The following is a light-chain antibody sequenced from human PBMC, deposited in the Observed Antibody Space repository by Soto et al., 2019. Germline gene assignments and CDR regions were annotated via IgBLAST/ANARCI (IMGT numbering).Light chain of an antibody. CDR3: AAGNASLNGHV. CDR1: SSNIGSKT. V-gene: IGLV1-44*01. CDR2: NSY. Sequence: QSVLTQRPSASGTPGQRVTISCSGSSSNIGSKTVNWYQQLPGTVPKLLIYNSYQRPSGVPDRFSGSKSGTSASLAISGLQSEDEADYSCAAGNASLNGHVSGTGANVTDL. J-gene: IGLJ1*01.